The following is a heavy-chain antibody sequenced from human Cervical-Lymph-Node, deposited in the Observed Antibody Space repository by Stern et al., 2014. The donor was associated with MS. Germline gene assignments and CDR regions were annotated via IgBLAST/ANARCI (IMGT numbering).Heavy chain of an antibody. CDR3: ATHRGRVTYYYGMDV. CDR1: GYTLSEIS. J-gene: IGHJ6*02. Sequence: QLVQSGAEVKKPGASVKVSCKVSGYTLSEISMHWVRQAPGKGLAWMGGFGPDHGESRYAQKFQGRVTMAEDRSTDTAYMELSSLRSEDTAVYYCATHRGRVTYYYGMDVWGQGTTVTVSS. D-gene: IGHD2-21*02. V-gene: IGHV1-24*01. CDR2: FGPDHGES.